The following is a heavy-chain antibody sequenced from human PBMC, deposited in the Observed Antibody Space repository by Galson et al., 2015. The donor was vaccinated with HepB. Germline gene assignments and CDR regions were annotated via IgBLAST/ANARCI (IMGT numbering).Heavy chain of an antibody. CDR1: GLTLSDHY. CDR2: TRNKAHSYTT. Sequence: SLRLSCAASGLTLSDHYIDWVRQAPGKGLEWVGRTRNKAHSYTTEFAASVKGRFTISRDDSNNSLYLQINSLKTKDTAVYYCARDLKSGGNDYWGQGSLVTVSS. J-gene: IGHJ4*02. D-gene: IGHD4-23*01. V-gene: IGHV3-72*01. CDR3: ARDLKSGGNDY.